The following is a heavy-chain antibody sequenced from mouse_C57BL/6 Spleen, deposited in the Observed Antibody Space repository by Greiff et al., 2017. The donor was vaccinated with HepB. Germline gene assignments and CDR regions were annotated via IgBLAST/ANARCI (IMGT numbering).Heavy chain of an antibody. Sequence: VQLQQSGPELVKPGASVKISCKASGYAFSSSWMNWVKQRPGKGLEWIGRIYPGDGDTNYNGKFKGKATLTADKSSSTAYMQLSSLTSEDSAVYFCARDYYYGSSLYFDVWGTGTTVTVSS. CDR1: GYAFSSSW. J-gene: IGHJ1*03. CDR3: ARDYYYGSSLYFDV. D-gene: IGHD1-1*01. CDR2: IYPGDGDT. V-gene: IGHV1-82*01.